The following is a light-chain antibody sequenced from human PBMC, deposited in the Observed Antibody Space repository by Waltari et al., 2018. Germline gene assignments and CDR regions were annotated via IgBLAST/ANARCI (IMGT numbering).Light chain of an antibody. Sequence: QPALTHPPPTSGTPGPTLTIPCSGTTANIGGTNVFWYQQPPGSAPKLLIYRTNQRPSGVPDRFSGSKSGTSGSLAISGLRSEDEADYYCAAWDGSLSGWVFGGGTKLTVL. CDR2: RTN. CDR3: AAWDGSLSGWV. J-gene: IGLJ3*02. V-gene: IGLV1-47*01. CDR1: TANIGGTN.